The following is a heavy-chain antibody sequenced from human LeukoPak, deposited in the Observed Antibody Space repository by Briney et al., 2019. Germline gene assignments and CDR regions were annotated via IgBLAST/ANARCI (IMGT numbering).Heavy chain of an antibody. Sequence: ASVKVSCKASGYTFTSYNINWVRQAPGQGLEWMAWMHPNNGDTGYAQKFQDRVTVTSNTSISTAYMELRSLTSGDTAVYYCARELIVLEPAARRYNYYMDVWGIGTTVSVSS. D-gene: IGHD2-2*01. J-gene: IGHJ6*03. CDR1: GYTFTSYN. CDR3: ARELIVLEPAARRYNYYMDV. V-gene: IGHV1-8*03. CDR2: MHPNNGDT.